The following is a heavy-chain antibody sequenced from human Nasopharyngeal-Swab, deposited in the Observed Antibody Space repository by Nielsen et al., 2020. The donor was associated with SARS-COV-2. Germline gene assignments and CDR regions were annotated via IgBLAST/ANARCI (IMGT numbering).Heavy chain of an antibody. CDR2: IYYSGST. J-gene: IGHJ3*02. D-gene: IGHD3-3*01. CDR3: ARGGPVQIFGVAGAFDI. V-gene: IGHV4-30-4*07. CDR1: GGSISSGGYS. Sequence: SETLSLTCAVSGGSISSGGYSWSWIRQPPGKGLEWIGYIYYSGSTYYNPSLKSRVTISVDTSKNQFSLKLSSVTAADTAVYYCARGGPVQIFGVAGAFDIWGQGTMVTVSS.